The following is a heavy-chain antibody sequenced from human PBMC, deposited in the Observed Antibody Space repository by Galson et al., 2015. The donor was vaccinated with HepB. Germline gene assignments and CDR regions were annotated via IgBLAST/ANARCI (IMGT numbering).Heavy chain of an antibody. CDR1: GYTFTSYG. V-gene: IGHV1-18*04. CDR3: ANVVVVAATRGGWFDP. J-gene: IGHJ5*02. CDR2: ISAYNGNT. D-gene: IGHD2-15*01. Sequence: SVKVSCKASGYTFTSYGISWVRQAPGQGLEWMGWISAYNGNTNYAQKLQGRVTMTTDTSTSTAYMELRSLRSDDTAVYYCANVVVVAATRGGWFDPWGQGTLVTVSS.